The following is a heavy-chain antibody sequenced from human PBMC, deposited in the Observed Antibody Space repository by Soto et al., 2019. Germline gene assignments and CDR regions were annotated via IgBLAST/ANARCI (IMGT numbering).Heavy chain of an antibody. D-gene: IGHD6-13*01. CDR1: GFTFSSYA. Sequence: GGSLRLPCAASGFTFSSYAMGWVRQAPGKGLEWVSTIGGSGFSTYYADSVKGRFTISRDNSKNTLYLQMNSLRADDTAVYYCAKDTYSSSWYHNYFGPWGQGTLVTVSS. V-gene: IGHV3-23*01. CDR3: AKDTYSSSWYHNYFGP. CDR2: IGGSGFST. J-gene: IGHJ5*02.